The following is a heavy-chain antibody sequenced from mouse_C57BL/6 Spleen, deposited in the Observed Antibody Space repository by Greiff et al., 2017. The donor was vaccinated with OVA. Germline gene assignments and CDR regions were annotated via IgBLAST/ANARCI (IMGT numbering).Heavy chain of an antibody. D-gene: IGHD4-1*01. J-gene: IGHJ2*01. Sequence: VQLQQSGAELVRPGASVKLSCTASGFNIKDDYMHWVKQRPEQGLEWLGWIDPENGDTESASKFQGKATITADTSSNTAYLQLSSLTSEDTAVYYCAQLGGDYWGQGTTLTVSS. CDR3: AQLGGDY. CDR2: IDPENGDT. V-gene: IGHV14-4*01. CDR1: GFNIKDDY.